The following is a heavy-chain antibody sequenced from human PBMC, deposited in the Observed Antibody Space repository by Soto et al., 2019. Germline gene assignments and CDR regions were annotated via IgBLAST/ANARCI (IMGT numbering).Heavy chain of an antibody. V-gene: IGHV3-30-3*01. CDR3: ARASWIQIWGGPFDY. D-gene: IGHD5-18*01. CDR1: GFPFSSYA. Sequence: GGSLRLSCAASGFPFSSYAMHLVRQSPGKGLEWVAFISYDGSNKYYADSVKGRFTISRDNSKNTLYRQMDSLRAEHTDVYYCARASWIQIWGGPFDYWGKGSLVTVSS. CDR2: ISYDGSNK. J-gene: IGHJ4*02.